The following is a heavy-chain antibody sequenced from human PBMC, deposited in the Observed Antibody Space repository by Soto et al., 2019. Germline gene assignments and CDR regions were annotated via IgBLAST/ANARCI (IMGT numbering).Heavy chain of an antibody. J-gene: IGHJ6*02. V-gene: IGHV3-21*01. CDR2: ISSSSSYI. CDR1: GFTFSSYS. CDR3: ARDPYIRVGSYGMDV. D-gene: IGHD1-26*01. Sequence: EVQLVESGGGLVKPGGSLRLSCAASGFTFSSYSMNWVRQAPGKGLEWVSSISSSSSYIYYADSVKGRFTISRDNAKNTEYLQMNSLRDEDTAVYYCARDPYIRVGSYGMDVWGQGTTVTVCS.